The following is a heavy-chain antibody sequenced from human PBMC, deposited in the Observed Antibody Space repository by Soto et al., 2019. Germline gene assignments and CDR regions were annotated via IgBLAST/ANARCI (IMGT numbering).Heavy chain of an antibody. CDR1: GGTFSSDT. J-gene: IGHJ4*02. V-gene: IGHV1-69*02. CDR2: IIPILGIA. Sequence: SVKVSCKASGGTFSSDTISWVRQAPGQGLEWMGRIIPILGIANYAQKFQGRVTITADKSTSTAYMELSSLRSEDTAVYYCGGGGQGASAPLAYWGQGTRVPASP. D-gene: IGHD2-15*01. CDR3: GGGGQGASAPLAY.